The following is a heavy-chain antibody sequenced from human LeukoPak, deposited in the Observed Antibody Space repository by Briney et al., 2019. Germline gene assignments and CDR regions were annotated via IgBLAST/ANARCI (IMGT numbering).Heavy chain of an antibody. CDR1: GGSISSYY. V-gene: IGHV4-59*01. CDR3: ARANGLAHYYYYYMDV. D-gene: IGHD6-19*01. CDR2: IYYSGST. Sequence: PSETLSLTCTVSGGSISSYYWSWIRQPPGKGLEWIGYIYYSGSTNYNPSLKSRVTISVDTSKNQFSLKLSSVTAADTAVYYCARANGLAHYYYYYMDVWGKGTTVTVSS. J-gene: IGHJ6*03.